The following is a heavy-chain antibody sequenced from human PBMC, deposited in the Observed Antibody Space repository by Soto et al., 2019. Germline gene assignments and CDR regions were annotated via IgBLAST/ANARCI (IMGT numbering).Heavy chain of an antibody. Sequence: SETLSLTCTFSGGSINNYYWSWIRQPPGKGLEWIGYIFYSGSTNYNPSLKSRVTISVDTSKNQFSLKLSSVTAADTAAYYCARRYSSAFDIWGQGTMVTVSS. CDR2: IFYSGST. CDR1: GGSINNYY. V-gene: IGHV4-59*08. J-gene: IGHJ3*02. CDR3: ARRYSSAFDI. D-gene: IGHD6-13*01.